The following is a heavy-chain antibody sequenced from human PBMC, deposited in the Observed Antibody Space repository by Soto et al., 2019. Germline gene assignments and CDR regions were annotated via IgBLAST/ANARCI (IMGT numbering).Heavy chain of an antibody. J-gene: IGHJ5*01. V-gene: IGHV4-34*01. CDR1: GGSFSGHS. CDR2: INHSGRV. CDR3: STRAYDTNGYYRFDP. D-gene: IGHD3-22*01. Sequence: SETLSLTCAVYGGSFSGHSWTWIRHSPGKGLEWIGDINHSGRVNYSPSLKSRVTISLDTSKNKFSLTLSAVTAADTAMYYCSTRAYDTNGYYRFDPWGQGTLVTVSS.